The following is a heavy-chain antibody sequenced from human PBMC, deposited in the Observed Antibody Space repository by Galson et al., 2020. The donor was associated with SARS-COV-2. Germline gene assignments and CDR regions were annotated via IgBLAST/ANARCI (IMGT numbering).Heavy chain of an antibody. D-gene: IGHD1-1*01. J-gene: IGHJ3*02. V-gene: IGHV3-21*01. Sequence: NSGGSLRLSCAASGFTFSSYSMNWVRQATGKGLEWVSSISSSSSYIYYSDSVKGRFTISRDNAKNSLYLQMNSLRAEDTAVYYCARDLNWNDVIPYAFDIWGQGKMVTVSS. CDR1: GFTFSSYS. CDR3: ARDLNWNDVIPYAFDI. CDR2: ISSSSSYI.